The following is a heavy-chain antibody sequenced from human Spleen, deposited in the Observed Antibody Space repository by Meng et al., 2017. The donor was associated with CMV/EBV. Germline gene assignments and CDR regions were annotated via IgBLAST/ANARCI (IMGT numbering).Heavy chain of an antibody. D-gene: IGHD3-3*01. Sequence: GESLKISCAASGFTFSSYSMNWVRQAPGKGLEWVSYISSSSSTIYYADSVKGRFTISRDNAKNSLYLQMNSLRAEDTAVYYCARGTWDYDFWSGYLDYWGQGTLVTVSS. V-gene: IGHV3-48*04. CDR2: ISSSSSTI. J-gene: IGHJ4*02. CDR1: GFTFSSYS. CDR3: ARGTWDYDFWSGYLDY.